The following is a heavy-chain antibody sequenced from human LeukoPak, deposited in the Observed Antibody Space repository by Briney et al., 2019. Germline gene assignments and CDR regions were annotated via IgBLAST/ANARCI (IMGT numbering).Heavy chain of an antibody. CDR2: MNPNSGNT. J-gene: IGHJ3*02. CDR3: ARADFWSGYDAFDI. CDR1: GYTFTSYD. V-gene: IGHV1-8*01. Sequence: ASVKVSCKASGYTFTSYDINWVRQATGQGLEWMGWMNPNSGNTGYAQKFKGRVTMTRNTSISTAYMELSSLRSEDTAVYYCARADFWSGYDAFDIWGQGTMVTVSS. D-gene: IGHD3-3*01.